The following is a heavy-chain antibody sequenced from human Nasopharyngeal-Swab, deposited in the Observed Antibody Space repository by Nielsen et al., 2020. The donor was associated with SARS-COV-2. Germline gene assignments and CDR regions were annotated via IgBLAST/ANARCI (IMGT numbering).Heavy chain of an antibody. CDR2: INHSGTT. CDR3: ARGHRSISMIVVVIATAHFYFDS. J-gene: IGHJ4*02. CDR1: GGSFSGYY. D-gene: IGHD3-22*01. Sequence: SETLSLTCAVYGGSFSGYYWSWIRQPPGKGLERIGEINHSGTTSCNPSLKSRVTISSDTSKNQFSLKLSSVTAADTAVYYCARGHRSISMIVVVIATAHFYFDSWGRGTLVTVTS. V-gene: IGHV4-34*01.